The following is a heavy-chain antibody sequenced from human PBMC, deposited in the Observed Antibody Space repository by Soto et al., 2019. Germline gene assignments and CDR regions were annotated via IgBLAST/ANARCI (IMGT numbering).Heavy chain of an antibody. CDR1: GFTFSTYG. CDR2: IWYDGSNK. D-gene: IGHD6-13*01. CDR3: ARDPVSDSSSWFFDY. Sequence: PAASLRQSYKTSGFTFSTYGKHTVCQAPGKGLWWVAVIWYDGSNKYYADSVKGRFTISRDNSKNSLYLQMNSLRAEDTAVYYCARDPVSDSSSWFFDYWGQGT. J-gene: IGHJ4*02. V-gene: IGHV3-33*01.